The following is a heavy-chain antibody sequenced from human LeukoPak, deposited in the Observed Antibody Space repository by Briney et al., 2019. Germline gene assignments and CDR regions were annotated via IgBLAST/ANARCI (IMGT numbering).Heavy chain of an antibody. CDR1: GYTFTGYY. Sequence: ASVKVSCKASGYTFTGYYMQWVRQAPGQGPEWMGWINPNSGGTNYAQKFQGRVTMTRDTSISTAYMELSRLRSDDTAVYYCARLDYGSGSYFGYYYGMDVWGQGTTVTVSS. J-gene: IGHJ6*02. D-gene: IGHD3-10*01. CDR2: INPNSGGT. V-gene: IGHV1-2*02. CDR3: ARLDYGSGSYFGYYYGMDV.